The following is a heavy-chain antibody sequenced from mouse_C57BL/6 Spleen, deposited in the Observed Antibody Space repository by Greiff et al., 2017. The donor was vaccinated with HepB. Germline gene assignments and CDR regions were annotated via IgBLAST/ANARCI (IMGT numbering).Heavy chain of an antibody. Sequence: VQLQQSGAELVRPGASVTLSCKASGYTFTDYEMHWVKQTPVHGLEWIGAIDPETGGTAYNQKFKGKAILTADKSSSTAYMGLRSLASEDSAVYYCTCGSSSEYFDVWGTGTTVTVSS. CDR1: GYTFTDYE. CDR2: IDPETGGT. J-gene: IGHJ1*03. V-gene: IGHV1-15*01. CDR3: TCGSSSEYFDV. D-gene: IGHD1-1*01.